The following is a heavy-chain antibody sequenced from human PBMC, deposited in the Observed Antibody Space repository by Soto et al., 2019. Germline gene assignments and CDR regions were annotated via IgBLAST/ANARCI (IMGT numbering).Heavy chain of an antibody. J-gene: IGHJ3*02. CDR2: INPNSGGT. Sequence: ASVKVSCKASGYTFTGYYMHWVRQAPGQGLEWMGWINPNSGGTNYAQKFQGWVTMTRDTSISTAYMELSRLRSDDTAVYYCARGQEYCTNGVCYPDAFDIWGQGTMVTVSS. V-gene: IGHV1-2*04. CDR1: GYTFTGYY. CDR3: ARGQEYCTNGVCYPDAFDI. D-gene: IGHD2-8*01.